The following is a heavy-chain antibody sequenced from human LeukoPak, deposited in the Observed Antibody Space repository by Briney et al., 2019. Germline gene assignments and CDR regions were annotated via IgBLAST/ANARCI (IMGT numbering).Heavy chain of an antibody. J-gene: IGHJ6*03. CDR3: ARVPAAMYYYYYMDV. D-gene: IGHD2-2*01. V-gene: IGHV3-11*01. CDR2: ISSSGSTI. CDR1: GFTFSDYY. Sequence: GGSLRLSCAASGFTFSDYYMSWIRQAPGKGLEWVSYISSSGSTIYYADSVKGRFTIYRDNAKNSLYLQMNSLRAEDTAVYYCARVPAAMYYYYYMDVWGKGTTVTVSS.